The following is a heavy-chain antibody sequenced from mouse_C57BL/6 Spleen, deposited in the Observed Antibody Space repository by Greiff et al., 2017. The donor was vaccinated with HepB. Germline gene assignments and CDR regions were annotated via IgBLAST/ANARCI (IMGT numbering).Heavy chain of an antibody. D-gene: IGHD1-1*01. CDR2: IYPGDGDT. CDR1: GYAFSSYW. V-gene: IGHV1-80*01. CDR3: ARGDYGSGFAY. Sequence: VQLQESGAELVKPGASVKISCKASGYAFSSYWMNWVKQRPGKGLEWIGQIYPGDGDTNYNGKFKGKATLTADKSSSTAYMQLSSLTSEDSAVYFCARGDYGSGFAYWGQGTLVTVSA. J-gene: IGHJ3*01.